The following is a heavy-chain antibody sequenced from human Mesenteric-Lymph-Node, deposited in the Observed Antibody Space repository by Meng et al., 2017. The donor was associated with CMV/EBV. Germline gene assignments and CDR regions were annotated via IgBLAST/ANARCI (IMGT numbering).Heavy chain of an antibody. V-gene: IGHV4-39*01. J-gene: IGHJ4*02. D-gene: IGHD1-26*01. Sequence: VSGGSISSRTYWGWIRQSPGKGLEWIGSIYYSGSTYYNPSLKSRVTISVDTSKNQFSLKLSSVTAADTAMYYCARLLWPPGGAIDYWGQGTLVTVSS. CDR3: ARLLWPPGGAIDY. CDR2: IYYSGST. CDR1: GGSISSRTY.